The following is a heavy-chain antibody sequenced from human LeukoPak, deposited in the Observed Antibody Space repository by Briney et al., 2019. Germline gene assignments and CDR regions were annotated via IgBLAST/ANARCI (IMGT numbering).Heavy chain of an antibody. D-gene: IGHD2-2*01. CDR2: ISDSGGST. CDR3: ASGDCSSSTCMGY. CDR1: GFTFSSYA. Sequence: GGSLRLSCAASGFTFSSYAMSWVRQAPGKGLEWVSAISDSGGSTYYADSVKGRFTISRDNSKNTLYLQMNSLRAEDTAVYYCASGDCSSSTCMGYWGQGTLVTVSS. J-gene: IGHJ4*02. V-gene: IGHV3-23*01.